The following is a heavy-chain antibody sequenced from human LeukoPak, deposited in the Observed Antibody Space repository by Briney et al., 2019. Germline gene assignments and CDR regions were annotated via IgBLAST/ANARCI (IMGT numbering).Heavy chain of an antibody. D-gene: IGHD4-17*01. J-gene: IGHJ4*02. CDR2: IYHSGST. CDR1: GYSISSGYY. Sequence: SETLSLTCTVSGYSISSGYYWGWIRQPPGKGLEWIGSIYHSGSTYYNPSLKSRVTISVDTSKNQFSLKLSSVTAADTAVYYCARNDDYGDYSPFDYWGQGTLVTVSS. V-gene: IGHV4-38-2*02. CDR3: ARNDDYGDYSPFDY.